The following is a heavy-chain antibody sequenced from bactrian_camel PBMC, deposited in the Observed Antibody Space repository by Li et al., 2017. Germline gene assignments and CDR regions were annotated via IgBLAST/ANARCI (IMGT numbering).Heavy chain of an antibody. CDR3: AANYGRSRCPTSWYEYVY. CDR2: LYHGADST. V-gene: IGHV3S54*01. D-gene: IGHD6*01. Sequence: VQLVESGGGSVQAGGSLKLSCAASEHVFTSCGMGWFRQVPEKPREAVATLYHGADSTYYADSVQGRFTVSQDNSKNTLYLQMNSLKPEDTAMYYCAANYGRSRCPTSWYEYVYRGQGTQVTVS. J-gene: IGHJ4*01. CDR1: EHVFTSCG.